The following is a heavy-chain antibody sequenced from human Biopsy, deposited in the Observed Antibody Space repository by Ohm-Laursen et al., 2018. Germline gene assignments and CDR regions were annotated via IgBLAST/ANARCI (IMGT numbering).Heavy chain of an antibody. CDR2: MSNSGST. V-gene: IGHV4-59*01. CDR1: RGSISSNF. J-gene: IGHJ6*02. Sequence: TLSLTCTISRGSISSNFWSWIRQPPGKGLEWIGYMSNSGSTNYNPSLKSRVTISMDAPKNQFSLNLNSVTAADTAVYYCVRGVDYYDPYHYYALDVWGQGTTVTVSS. D-gene: IGHD3-22*01. CDR3: VRGVDYYDPYHYYALDV.